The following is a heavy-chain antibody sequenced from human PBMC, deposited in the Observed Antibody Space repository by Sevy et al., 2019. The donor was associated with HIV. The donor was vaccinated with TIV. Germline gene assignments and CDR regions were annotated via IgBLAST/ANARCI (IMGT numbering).Heavy chain of an antibody. D-gene: IGHD2-2*01. Sequence: ASVKVSCKASGYTFTGYYMHWVRQAPGQGLEWMGWINPNSGGKNYAQKFQGRVTMTRETSTSTAYMELSRLRSDDTAVYYCARGGYCSSTSCRYYYYYGMDVWGQGTTVTVSS. J-gene: IGHJ6*02. CDR1: GYTFTGYY. CDR2: INPNSGGK. V-gene: IGHV1-2*02. CDR3: ARGGYCSSTSCRYYYYYGMDV.